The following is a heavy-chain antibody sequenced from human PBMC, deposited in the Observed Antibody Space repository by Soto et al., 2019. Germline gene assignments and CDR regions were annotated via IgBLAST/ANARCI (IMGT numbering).Heavy chain of an antibody. CDR1: NGSISNFY. D-gene: IGHD6-13*01. Sequence: QVQLQESGPGLVKPSETLSLSCTVSNGSISNFYWNWIRHPAGKGLEWIGRIYASGSASYNPSLRSRVTMSVDTSTNQFSLKLKSVTAADTAVYYCARSSHKESWFDPWGQGTLVTVSS. CDR2: IYASGSA. V-gene: IGHV4-4*07. J-gene: IGHJ5*02. CDR3: ARSSHKESWFDP.